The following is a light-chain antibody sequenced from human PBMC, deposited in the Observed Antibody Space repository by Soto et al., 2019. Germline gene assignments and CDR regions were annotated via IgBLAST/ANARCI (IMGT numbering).Light chain of an antibody. CDR2: GAS. CDR3: QQLNGYTRFA. CDR1: PDISVY. Sequence: DIQWTQSPSFLSASVGDRVTITCRASPDISVYLAWYQQRPGKAPKLLIYGASTLQSGVPSRFSGSGSGAEFTLTISSMQPEDFATDYCQQLNGYTRFAFGPGTRVDIK. V-gene: IGKV1-9*01. J-gene: IGKJ3*01.